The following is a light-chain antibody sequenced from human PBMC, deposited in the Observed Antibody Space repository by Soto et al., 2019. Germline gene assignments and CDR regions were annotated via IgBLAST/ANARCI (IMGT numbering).Light chain of an antibody. CDR3: NSYAGSNNLV. J-gene: IGLJ2*01. V-gene: IGLV2-8*01. Sequence: QSALTQTPSASGSPGQSVTISCTGTSSDVGAYNFVSWYQQHPGKAPKLIIYGVIKRPSGVPDRFSGSKSCNPASLPVSGLQAEDEADYYCNSYAGSNNLVFGGVTKLTVL. CDR1: SSDVGAYNF. CDR2: GVI.